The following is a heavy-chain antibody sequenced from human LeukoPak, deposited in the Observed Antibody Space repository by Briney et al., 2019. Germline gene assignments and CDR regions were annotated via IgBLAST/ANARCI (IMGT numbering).Heavy chain of an antibody. CDR2: MNPNSGNT. CDR1: GYTFTSYD. Sequence: ASVKVSCKASGYTFTSYDINWVRQATGQGLEWMGFMNPNSGNTGYAQKFQGRVTLTRNTSISTAYMELSSLRSEDTAVYYCARAAVREGVAGHPGHMDVWGKGTTVTVSS. CDR3: ARAAVREGVAGHPGHMDV. J-gene: IGHJ6*03. D-gene: IGHD6-19*01. V-gene: IGHV1-8*01.